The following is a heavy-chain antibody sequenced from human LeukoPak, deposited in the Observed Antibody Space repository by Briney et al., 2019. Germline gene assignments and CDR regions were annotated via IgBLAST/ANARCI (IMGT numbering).Heavy chain of an antibody. J-gene: IGHJ5*02. CDR1: GFTFSSYE. CDR2: ISSTGYTI. V-gene: IGHV3-48*03. Sequence: PGGSLRLSCAASGFTFSSYEMNWVRQTPGKGLEWVSYISSTGYTIYYADSVKGRFTISRDNAKNSLYLRMNSLRDEDAAVYYCARRRGVSFDPWGQGTLVTVSS. CDR3: ARRRGVSFDP.